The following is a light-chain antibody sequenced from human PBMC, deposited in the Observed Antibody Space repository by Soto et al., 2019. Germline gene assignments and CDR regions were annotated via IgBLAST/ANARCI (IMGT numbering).Light chain of an antibody. V-gene: IGKV3-11*01. J-gene: IGKJ4*01. CDR1: QSVNSF. Sequence: EIVLTQSPASLSLSPGERATLSCRASQSVNSFLAWYQQKPGQAPRLLIYDASNRATGIPARFSGGGSGTDFTLTISSLEPEDFAVYYCQQRSSWPLSFGGGTKVEI. CDR3: QQRSSWPLS. CDR2: DAS.